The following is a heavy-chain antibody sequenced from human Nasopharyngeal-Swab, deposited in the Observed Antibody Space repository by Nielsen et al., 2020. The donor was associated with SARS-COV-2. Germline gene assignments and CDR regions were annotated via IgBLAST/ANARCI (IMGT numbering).Heavy chain of an antibody. CDR1: GFTFSSYS. Sequence: LSLTCAASGFTFSSYSMNWVRQAPGKGLEWVGRIKSKTDGGTTDYAAPVKGRFTISRDDSKNTLYLQMNSLKTEDTAVYYCTTDPRAPWFGELLFDYWGQGTLVTVSS. J-gene: IGHJ4*02. V-gene: IGHV3-15*01. CDR2: IKSKTDGGTT. CDR3: TTDPRAPWFGELLFDY. D-gene: IGHD3-10*01.